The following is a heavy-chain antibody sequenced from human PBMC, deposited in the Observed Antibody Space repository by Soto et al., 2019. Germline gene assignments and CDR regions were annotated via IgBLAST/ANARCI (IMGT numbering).Heavy chain of an antibody. Sequence: PSETLSLTCTVSGGSISSYYWSWIRQPPGKGLEWFGYFYYSGSTNYNPSLKSRVTISVDTSKNQFSLRLSSVTAADTAVYYCARTDYYYDVSGYAPDAFDIWGQGTMVTVSS. CDR1: GGSISSYY. V-gene: IGHV4-59*01. CDR3: ARTDYYYDVSGYAPDAFDI. D-gene: IGHD3-22*01. J-gene: IGHJ3*02. CDR2: FYYSGST.